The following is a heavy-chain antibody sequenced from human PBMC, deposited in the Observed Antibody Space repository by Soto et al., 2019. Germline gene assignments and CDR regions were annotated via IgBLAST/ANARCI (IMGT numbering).Heavy chain of an antibody. CDR1: GYNFTNYW. J-gene: IGHJ6*02. CDR3: AGGGVRGVATRTRDYYGMDV. CDR2: IYPGGSDT. D-gene: IGHD3-10*01. V-gene: IGHV5-51*01. Sequence: GESLKISCKGSGYNFTNYWIGWVRQMPGKGLESMGIIYPGGSDTRYSPSFQGQVTISADKSISTAYLQWSSLKASDTAMYYCAGGGVRGVATRTRDYYGMDVWGQGTTVTVSS.